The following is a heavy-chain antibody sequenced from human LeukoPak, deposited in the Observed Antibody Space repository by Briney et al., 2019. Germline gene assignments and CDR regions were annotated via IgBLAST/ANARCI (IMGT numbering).Heavy chain of an antibody. V-gene: IGHV1-69*06. Sequence: SVKVSCKASGGTFSSYAISWVRQAPGQGLERMGGIIPIFGTANYAQKFQGRVTITADKSTSTAYMELSSLRSEDTAVYYCARERIAAASVFDYWGQGTLVTVSS. D-gene: IGHD6-13*01. CDR3: ARERIAAASVFDY. CDR1: GGTFSSYA. CDR2: IIPIFGTA. J-gene: IGHJ4*02.